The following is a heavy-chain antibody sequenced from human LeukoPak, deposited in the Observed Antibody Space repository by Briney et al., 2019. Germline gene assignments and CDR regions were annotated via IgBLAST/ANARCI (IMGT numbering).Heavy chain of an antibody. Sequence: GGSLRLSCAASGFTFSSYGMSWVRQAPGKGLEWVSAISGSSGSTYYADSVKGRFTISRDNSKDTLYLQMNSLRAEDTAVYYCAKEYGSGSYYPYWGQGTLVTVSS. V-gene: IGHV3-23*01. CDR1: GFTFSSYG. D-gene: IGHD3-10*01. CDR2: ISGSSGST. CDR3: AKEYGSGSYYPY. J-gene: IGHJ4*02.